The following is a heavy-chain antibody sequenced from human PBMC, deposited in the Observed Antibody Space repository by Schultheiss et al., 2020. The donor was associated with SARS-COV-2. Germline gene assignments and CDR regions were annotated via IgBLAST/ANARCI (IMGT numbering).Heavy chain of an antibody. Sequence: GGSLRLSCSASGFTFSSSAMHWVRQAPGTGLDWVSGVSASGASTYYADSVKGRFTISRDNSKNTVYLQMNSVRVEDTAVYFCARDLGLQTTVTYDYWGQGTLVTVSS. D-gene: IGHD4-17*01. J-gene: IGHJ4*02. V-gene: IGHV3-23*01. CDR2: VSASGAST. CDR1: GFTFSSSA. CDR3: ARDLGLQTTVTYDY.